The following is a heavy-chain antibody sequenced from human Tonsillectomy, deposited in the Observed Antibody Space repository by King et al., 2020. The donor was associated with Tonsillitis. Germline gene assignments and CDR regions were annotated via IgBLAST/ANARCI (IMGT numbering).Heavy chain of an antibody. V-gene: IGHV4-34*01. D-gene: IGHD3-22*01. CDR3: ARDTYYYDSSGYYYSCNAFDI. Sequence: VQLQQWGAGLLKPSETLSLTCAVYGGSFSGYYWSWIRQPPGKGLEWIGEINHSGSTNYNPSLKSRVTISVDTSKNQFSLKLSSVTAADTAVYYCARDTYYYDSSGYYYSCNAFDIWGQGTMVTVSS. CDR1: GGSFSGYY. J-gene: IGHJ3*02. CDR2: INHSGST.